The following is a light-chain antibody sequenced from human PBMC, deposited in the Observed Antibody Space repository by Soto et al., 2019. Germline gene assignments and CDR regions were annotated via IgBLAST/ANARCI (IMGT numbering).Light chain of an antibody. CDR1: QDIRNS. J-gene: IGKJ4*01. CDR2: DAS. CDR3: QQYDNLPLT. Sequence: DIQMTHSPSFLSASVGDRVTITCQASQDIRNSLNWYQQKPGKAPKLMIYDASNLETGVPSRFSGSGSGTDFTFTISSLQPEDIATYYCQQYDNLPLTFGGGTKVDI. V-gene: IGKV1-33*01.